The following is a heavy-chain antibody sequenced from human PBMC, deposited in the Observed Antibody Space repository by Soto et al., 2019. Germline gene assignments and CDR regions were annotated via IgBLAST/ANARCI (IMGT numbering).Heavy chain of an antibody. D-gene: IGHD3-9*01. Sequence: GASVKVSCKASGYTFTSYDINWVRQATGQGLEWMGWMNPSSGNTGYAQKFQGRVTMTRNTSISTAYMELSSLRSEDTAVYYCARRGRYFDWLLARDAFDIWGQGTRVTVAS. CDR1: GYTFTSYD. J-gene: IGHJ3*02. V-gene: IGHV1-8*01. CDR2: MNPSSGNT. CDR3: ARRGRYFDWLLARDAFDI.